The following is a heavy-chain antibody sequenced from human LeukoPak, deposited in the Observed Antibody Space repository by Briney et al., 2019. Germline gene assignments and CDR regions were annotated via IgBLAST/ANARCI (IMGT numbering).Heavy chain of an antibody. CDR3: ARHNLEMASFDY. J-gene: IGHJ4*02. Sequence: PSETLSLTCAVYGGSFSGYYWSWIRQPPGKGLEWIGEINHSGSTNYNPSLKSRVTISVDTSKNQFSLKLSSVTAADTAVYYCARHNLEMASFDYWGQGTLVTVSS. D-gene: IGHD5-24*01. CDR2: INHSGST. CDR1: GGSFSGYY. V-gene: IGHV4-34*01.